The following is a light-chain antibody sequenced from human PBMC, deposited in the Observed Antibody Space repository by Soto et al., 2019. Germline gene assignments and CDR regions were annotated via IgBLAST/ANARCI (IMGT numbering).Light chain of an antibody. CDR2: QAS. Sequence: DIQMTQSPSTLSASVGDRINITCRASQSISSWLAWYQHKPGKAPKLLIYQASSLKSGVPSRFSGSGSGTEFTVSISNLQPDDSGSYHYQQDGRHYTFGQGTKLEIK. CDR1: QSISSW. V-gene: IGKV1-5*03. J-gene: IGKJ2*01. CDR3: QQDGRHYT.